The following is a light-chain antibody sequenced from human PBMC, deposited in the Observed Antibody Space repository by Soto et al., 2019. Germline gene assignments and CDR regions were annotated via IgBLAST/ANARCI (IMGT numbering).Light chain of an antibody. Sequence: EIVLTQSPATLSLSPGERATLSCRASQSVRRYLAWYQQKPGPAPRLLISDASNRATGIPARFSGSGSGTDFTINLRSLEPEDFAVYYCQQRSNWLMYTFGQGTKLEIK. CDR3: QQRSNWLMYT. V-gene: IGKV3-11*01. CDR1: QSVRRY. J-gene: IGKJ2*01. CDR2: DAS.